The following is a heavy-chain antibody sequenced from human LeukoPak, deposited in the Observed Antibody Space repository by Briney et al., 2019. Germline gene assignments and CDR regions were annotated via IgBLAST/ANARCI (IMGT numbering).Heavy chain of an antibody. Sequence: GGSLRLSCAASGFTFSSYSMNWVRQAPGKGLEGVSSISSSSSYIYYADSVKGRFTISRDNAKNSLYLQMNSLRAEDTAVYYCARNKKGDRYTYGHDYWGQGTLVTVSS. CDR3: ARNKKGDRYTYGHDY. CDR2: ISSSSSYI. D-gene: IGHD5-18*01. V-gene: IGHV3-21*01. CDR1: GFTFSSYS. J-gene: IGHJ4*02.